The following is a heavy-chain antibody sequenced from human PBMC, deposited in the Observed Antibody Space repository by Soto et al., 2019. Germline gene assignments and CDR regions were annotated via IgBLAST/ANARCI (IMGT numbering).Heavy chain of an antibody. V-gene: IGHV1-46*03. J-gene: IGHJ4*02. Sequence: QVQLVQSGAEVKKPGASARVSCTASGYSFTTYYMHWVRQAPGQGFEWVGIINPRSGNTTYAQKFEGRITMTRDSSTSTVYMELSSLTSEDTAFYYSTRYSSVWYGGFDYWGQGTLVTVSS. CDR1: GYSFTTYY. CDR3: TRYSSVWYGGFDY. D-gene: IGHD6-19*01. CDR2: INPRSGNT.